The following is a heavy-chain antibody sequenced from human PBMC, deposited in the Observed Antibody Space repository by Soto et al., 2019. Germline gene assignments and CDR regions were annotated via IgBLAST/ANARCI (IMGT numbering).Heavy chain of an antibody. CDR1: GFTFSDAW. Sequence: EVQLVESGGGLVKPGGSLRLSCAASGFTFSDAWMNWVRQAPGKGLEWVGRIKSEIDGGTTDYAAPVKGRFIISRDDSKNTVYLQMNSLKTEDTAVYYCLEYWHGMDVWGQGTTVTVSS. V-gene: IGHV3-15*07. J-gene: IGHJ6*02. D-gene: IGHD2-8*02. CDR3: LEYWHGMDV. CDR2: IKSEIDGGTT.